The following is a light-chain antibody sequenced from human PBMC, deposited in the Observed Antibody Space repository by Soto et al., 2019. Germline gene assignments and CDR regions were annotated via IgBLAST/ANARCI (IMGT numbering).Light chain of an antibody. V-gene: IGLV2-14*01. CDR2: DVS. CDR1: SSDVGGYNY. Sequence: QSVLTQPASVSGSPGQSITISCTGTSSDVGGYNYVSWYQQHPGKAPKLMIYDVSKRPSGVSNRFSGSKSGNTASLTISGLQAEDEADYYCSSYISSSTLNVFRTGTKVTVL. J-gene: IGLJ1*01. CDR3: SSYISSSTLNV.